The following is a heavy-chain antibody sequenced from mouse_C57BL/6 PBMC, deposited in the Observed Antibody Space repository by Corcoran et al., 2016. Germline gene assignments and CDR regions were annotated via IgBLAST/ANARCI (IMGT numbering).Heavy chain of an antibody. Sequence: QVQLKQSGAELVRPGASVKLSCKASGYTFTDYYINWVKQRPGQGLEWIARIYPGSGNTYYNEKFKGKATLTAEKSSSTAYMQLSSLTSEDSAVYFCVRSDGNYYFDYWGQGTTLTVSS. J-gene: IGHJ2*01. CDR2: IYPGSGNT. CDR3: VRSDGNYYFDY. D-gene: IGHD2-1*01. V-gene: IGHV1-76*01. CDR1: GYTFTDYY.